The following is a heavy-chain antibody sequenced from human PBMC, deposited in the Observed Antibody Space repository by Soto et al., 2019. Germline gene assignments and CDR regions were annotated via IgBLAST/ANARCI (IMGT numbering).Heavy chain of an antibody. Sequence: GGSLSLSCAASGFTFSSYSMHWVRQAPGKGLEWVSFISRSSTTIYYSDSVKGRFTISRDNAKSSLFLQMNSLRDEDTAVYYCARVGKDIIETLYHDYYGLDVWGQGITVTVSS. CDR1: GFTFSSYS. CDR3: ARVGKDIIETLYHDYYGLDV. V-gene: IGHV3-48*02. CDR2: ISRSSTTI. J-gene: IGHJ6*02. D-gene: IGHD2-15*01.